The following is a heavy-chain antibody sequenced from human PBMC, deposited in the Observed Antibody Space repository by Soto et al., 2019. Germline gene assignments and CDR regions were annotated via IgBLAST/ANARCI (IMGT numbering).Heavy chain of an antibody. CDR1: GFTVSGNF. V-gene: IGHV3-53*01. CDR3: ASRFSSSWSALDY. J-gene: IGHJ4*02. D-gene: IGHD6-13*01. CDR2: IYSGDST. Sequence: GGSLRLSCAASGFTVSGNFMSWVRQAPGKGLEWVSIIYSGDSTYYADSVKGRLTISRDNSKNTLYLQMISLRAEDTAVFYCASRFSSSWSALDYWGQGTLVTVSS.